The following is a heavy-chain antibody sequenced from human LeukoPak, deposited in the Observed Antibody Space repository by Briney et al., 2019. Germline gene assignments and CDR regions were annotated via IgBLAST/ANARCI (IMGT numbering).Heavy chain of an antibody. J-gene: IGHJ4*02. D-gene: IGHD4-23*01. V-gene: IGHV3-74*03. CDR1: GFTFSNHW. CDR2: IDERGTNA. Sequence: GGSLRLSCAASGFTFSNHWMHWVRQAPGKGLVWVSRIDERGTNAMYAGSVKGRFSISKDNAKNTVNLQMNSLRAEDTGVYYCIRDEARWRLDYWGQGTLVTVSS. CDR3: IRDEARWRLDY.